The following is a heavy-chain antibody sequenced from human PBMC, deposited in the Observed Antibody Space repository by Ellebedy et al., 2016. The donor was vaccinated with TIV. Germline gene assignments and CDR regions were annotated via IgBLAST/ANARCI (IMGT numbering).Heavy chain of an antibody. Sequence: PGGSLRLSCAGSGFTFTTHAMSWVRQAPGKGLEWVSAISGSGDITNYADSVKGRFTISRDSSKNTLYLQMNSLRAEDTAVYYCARDAAGNGGKLDYWGQGALVTVSS. CDR2: ISGSGDIT. CDR3: ARDAAGNGGKLDY. J-gene: IGHJ4*02. D-gene: IGHD4-23*01. V-gene: IGHV3-23*01. CDR1: GFTFTTHA.